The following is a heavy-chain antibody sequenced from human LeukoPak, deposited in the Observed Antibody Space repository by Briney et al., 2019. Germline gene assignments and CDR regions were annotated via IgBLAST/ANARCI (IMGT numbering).Heavy chain of an antibody. CDR2: IHYTGSP. CDR3: ARVEEGYGSGRRENYYYYYMDV. D-gene: IGHD3-10*01. Sequence: PSETLSLTCTVSGGSISSYYWSWIRQPPRKGLEWIGYIHYTGSPNYNPSLKSRVTISVDTSKNQFSLKLSSVTAADTAVYYCARVEEGYGSGRRENYYYYYMDVWGKGTTVTISS. J-gene: IGHJ6*03. CDR1: GGSISSYY. V-gene: IGHV4-59*01.